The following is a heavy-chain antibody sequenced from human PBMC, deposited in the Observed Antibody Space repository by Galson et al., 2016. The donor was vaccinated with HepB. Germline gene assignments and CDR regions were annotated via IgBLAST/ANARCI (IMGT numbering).Heavy chain of an antibody. CDR3: AKDTNLYYVSGSYPLFQN. CDR1: GFTFDDHA. D-gene: IGHD3-10*01. J-gene: IGHJ4*02. CDR2: ISWNSANI. V-gene: IGHV3-9*01. Sequence: SLRLSCAVSGFTFDDHAMHWVRQAPGKGLEWVSGISWNSANIGYADSVEGRFTISRDNAKNSLHLQMNSLRAEDTALYYCAKDTNLYYVSGSYPLFQNWGQGTLVTVSS.